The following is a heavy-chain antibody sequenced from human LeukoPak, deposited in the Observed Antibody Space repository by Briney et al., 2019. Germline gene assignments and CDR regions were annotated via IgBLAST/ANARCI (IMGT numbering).Heavy chain of an antibody. CDR3: ARVVTPLKIHYYYYMDV. D-gene: IGHD4-23*01. CDR2: IYYSGST. V-gene: IGHV4-59*08. Sequence: PSETLSLTCTVSGGSISSYYWSWIRQPPGKGLEWIGYIYYSGSTNYNPSLKSRVTISVDTSKNQFSLKLSSVTAADTAVYYCARVVTPLKIHYYYYMDVWGKGTTVTVSS. J-gene: IGHJ6*03. CDR1: GGSISSYY.